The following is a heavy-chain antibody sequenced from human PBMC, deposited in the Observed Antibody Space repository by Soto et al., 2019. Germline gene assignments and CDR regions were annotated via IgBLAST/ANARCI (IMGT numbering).Heavy chain of an antibody. V-gene: IGHV4-39*01. CDR1: GGSISSSSYY. Sequence: SETLSLTCTVSGGSISSSSYYWGWIRQPPGKGLEWIGSIYYSGSTYYNPSLKSRVTISVDTSKNQFPLKLSSVTAADTAVYYCARQPGGSSWYFYYYGMDVWGQGTTVT. CDR2: IYYSGST. D-gene: IGHD6-13*01. CDR3: ARQPGGSSWYFYYYGMDV. J-gene: IGHJ6*02.